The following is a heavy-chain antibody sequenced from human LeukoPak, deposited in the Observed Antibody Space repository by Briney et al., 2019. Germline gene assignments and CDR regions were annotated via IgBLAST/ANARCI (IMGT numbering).Heavy chain of an antibody. V-gene: IGHV4-59*08. D-gene: IGHD3-16*01. J-gene: IGHJ4*02. CDR3: SRGLRYSQSYVAEY. CDR2: IYYSGST. CDR1: GGSISSYY. Sequence: PSETLSLTCTVSGGSISSYYWSWIRQPPGKGLEWIGYIYYSGSTNYNPSLKSRVTISVDTSKNQFSLKLTSVTDADTAVYHCSRGLRYSQSYVAEYWGLGTLVTVSS.